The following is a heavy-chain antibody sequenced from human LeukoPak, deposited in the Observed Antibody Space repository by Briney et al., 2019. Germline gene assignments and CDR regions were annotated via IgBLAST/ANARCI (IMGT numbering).Heavy chain of an antibody. CDR3: TYSSCYGSGSYKDY. V-gene: IGHV3-49*04. J-gene: IGHJ4*02. D-gene: IGHD3-10*01. CDR2: IRSKAYGGTT. Sequence: GGSLRLSCTASGFTFGDYAMSWVRQAPGKGLEWVGFIRSKAYGGTTEYAASVKGRFTISRDDSKSIAYLQMNSLKTEDTAVYYCTYSSCYGSGSYKDYWGQGTLVTVSS. CDR1: GFTFGDYA.